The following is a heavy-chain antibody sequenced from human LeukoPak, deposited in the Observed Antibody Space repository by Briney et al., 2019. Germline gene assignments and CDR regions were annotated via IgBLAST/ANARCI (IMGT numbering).Heavy chain of an antibody. D-gene: IGHD2-2*01. CDR2: ISAYNGNT. CDR1: GYTFTSYG. CDR3: AREPAASYYYYMDV. J-gene: IGHJ6*03. Sequence: GASVKVSCKASGYTFTSYGISWVRQAPGQGLEWMGWISAYNGNTNYAQKLQGRVAMTTDTSTSTAYMELRSLRSDDTAVYYCAREPAASYYYYMDVWGKGTTVTVSS. V-gene: IGHV1-18*01.